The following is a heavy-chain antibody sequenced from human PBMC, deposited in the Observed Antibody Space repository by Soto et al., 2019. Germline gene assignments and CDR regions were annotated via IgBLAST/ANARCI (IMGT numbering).Heavy chain of an antibody. Sequence: QVQLVQSGAEVKKPGASVKVSCKASGYTFTSYFMHWVRQAPGQGLEWMGIINPSGGSTSSSQKFQGRLTMTRDTSTSTVYMELSSLRSEDTALYYCARASGSYHYLDYWGQGTLVTVSS. V-gene: IGHV1-46*03. CDR3: ARASGSYHYLDY. J-gene: IGHJ4*02. CDR1: GYTFTSYF. D-gene: IGHD6-19*01. CDR2: INPSGGST.